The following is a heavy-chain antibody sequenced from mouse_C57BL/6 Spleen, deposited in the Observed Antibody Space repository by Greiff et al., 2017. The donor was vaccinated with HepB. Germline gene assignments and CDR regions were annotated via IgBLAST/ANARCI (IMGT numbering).Heavy chain of an antibody. CDR2: ISSGGDYI. D-gene: IGHD1-1*01. CDR1: GFTFSSYA. CDR3: TREGGCSYGSSYPYAMDY. Sequence: EVKLVESGEGLVKPGGSLKLSCAASGFTFSSYAMSWVRQTPEKRLEWVAYISSGGDYIYYADTVKGRFTISRDNARNTLYLQMSSLKSEDTAMYYCTREGGCSYGSSYPYAMDYWGQGTSVTVSS. J-gene: IGHJ4*01. V-gene: IGHV5-9-1*02.